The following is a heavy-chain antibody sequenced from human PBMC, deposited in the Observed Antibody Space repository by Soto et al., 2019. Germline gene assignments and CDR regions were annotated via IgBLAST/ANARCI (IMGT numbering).Heavy chain of an antibody. CDR2: ILPILGSV. CDR3: GRIPRYSFPTADPLDQ. J-gene: IGHJ1*01. CDR1: GGTFNTYT. V-gene: IGHV1-69*02. Sequence: HVQLVQSGAEVQKPGSSVTISCKASGGTFNTYTFSWVRQAPGQGLEWRGSILPILGSVNYAQNFQGRLSITAVHSATTAYRELSSLTSHDPAVYCCGRIPRYSFPTADPLDQWGQGTMVTVSS. D-gene: IGHD5-18*01.